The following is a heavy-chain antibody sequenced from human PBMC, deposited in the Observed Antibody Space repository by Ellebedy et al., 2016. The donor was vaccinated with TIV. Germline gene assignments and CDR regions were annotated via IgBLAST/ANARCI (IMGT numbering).Heavy chain of an antibody. CDR2: INAGNGNT. J-gene: IGHJ4*02. CDR1: GYTFSDYA. V-gene: IGHV1-3*01. D-gene: IGHD6-19*01. Sequence: AASVKVSCKASGYTFSDYAMHWVRQAPGQRLQWMGWINAGNGNTKYSQNFQGRVTITRDTSASTVYMELSSLRSEDTGVYYCAKGVAVASFDSWGQGSLVTVSS. CDR3: AKGVAVASFDS.